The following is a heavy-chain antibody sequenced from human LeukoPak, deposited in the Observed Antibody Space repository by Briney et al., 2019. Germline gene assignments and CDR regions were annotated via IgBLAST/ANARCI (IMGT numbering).Heavy chain of an antibody. V-gene: IGHV1-2*02. CDR3: ASGQSIAAAPLDY. J-gene: IGHJ4*02. D-gene: IGHD6-13*01. CDR2: INPNSGVT. CDR1: GYTFTGYY. Sequence: ASVKVSCKASGYTFTGYYMHWVRQAPGQGLEWLGWINPNSGVTKFAQKGQDRVTLTRDTSISTAYMELTGLISDDTAVYYCASGQSIAAAPLDYWGQGTLVTVSS.